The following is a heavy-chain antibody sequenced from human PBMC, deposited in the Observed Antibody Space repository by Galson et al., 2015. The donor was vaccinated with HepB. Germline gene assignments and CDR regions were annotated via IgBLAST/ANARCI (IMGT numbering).Heavy chain of an antibody. V-gene: IGHV4-34*01. D-gene: IGHD2-2*02. CDR3: ATAYCSTTSCYISAFDI. CDR1: GGSSSDYY. CDR2: INHSGSA. J-gene: IGHJ3*02. Sequence: QVQLQESGPGLVKPSETLSLTCAVYGGSSSDYYWSWIRQPPGKGLEWIGEINHSGSAIYNPSLKSRVTILLDTSKSQFSLRLSSVTAADTAVYYCATAYCSTTSCYISAFDIWGQGTMVTVSS.